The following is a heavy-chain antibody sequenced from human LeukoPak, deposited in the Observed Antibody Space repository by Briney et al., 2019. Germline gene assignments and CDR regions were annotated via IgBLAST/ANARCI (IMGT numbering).Heavy chain of an antibody. Sequence: PGGSLRLSCAASRFTFSSYSMNWVRQAPGKGLEWVSSISSSSSYIYYADSVKGRFTISRDNAKNSLYLQVNSLRAEDTAVYYCARVGPWVNPDYYYYMDVWGKGTTVTVSS. CDR2: ISSSSSYI. CDR1: RFTFSSYS. V-gene: IGHV3-21*01. D-gene: IGHD1-14*01. CDR3: ARVGPWVNPDYYYYMDV. J-gene: IGHJ6*03.